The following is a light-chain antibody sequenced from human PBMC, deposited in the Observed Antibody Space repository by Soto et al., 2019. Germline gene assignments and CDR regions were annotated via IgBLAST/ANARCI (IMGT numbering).Light chain of an antibody. CDR2: SND. V-gene: IGLV1-44*01. CDR3: AAWDDSVKGPV. Sequence: QSVLTQPPSASGTPGQRVTISCSGTRFNIGSNTVNWYQQLPGTAPKLLISSNDRRPSGVPDRFSGSKSGTSASLAIRGLQSEDEADYYCAAWDDSVKGPVFGGGTKLNAL. CDR1: RFNIGSNT. J-gene: IGLJ2*01.